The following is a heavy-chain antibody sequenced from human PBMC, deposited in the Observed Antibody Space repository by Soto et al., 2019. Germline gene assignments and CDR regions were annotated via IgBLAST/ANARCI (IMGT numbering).Heavy chain of an antibody. D-gene: IGHD6-19*01. CDR2: ISYDGSNK. CDR3: AKDLAAVAGTIY. CDR1: GFTFSSYG. Sequence: GGSLRLSCAASGFTFSSYGMHWGRQAPGKGLEWVAVISYDGSNKYYADSVKGRFTISRDNSKNTLYLQMNSLRAEDTAVYYCAKDLAAVAGTIYWGQGTLVTVSS. V-gene: IGHV3-30*18. J-gene: IGHJ4*02.